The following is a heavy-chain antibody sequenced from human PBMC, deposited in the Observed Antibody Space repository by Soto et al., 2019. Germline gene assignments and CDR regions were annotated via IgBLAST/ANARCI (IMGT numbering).Heavy chain of an antibody. CDR1: GYSFTSYW. CDR2: IYPGDSDT. V-gene: IGHV5-51*01. J-gene: IGHJ6*02. CDR3: ARHKGLAPYYYYGMDV. Sequence: GESLKISCKGSGYSFTSYWIGWVRQMPGKGLEWMGIIYPGDSDTRYSPSFQGQVTISADKSISTAYLQRSSLKASDTAMYYCARHKGLAPYYYYGMDVWGQGTTVTVSS.